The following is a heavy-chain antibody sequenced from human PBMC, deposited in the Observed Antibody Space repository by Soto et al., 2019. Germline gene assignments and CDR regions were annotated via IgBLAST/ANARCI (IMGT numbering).Heavy chain of an antibody. CDR2: ISSSSSYI. Sequence: EVQLVESGGGLVKPGGSLRLSCAASGFTFSSYSMNWVRQAPGKGLEWVSSISSSSSYIYYADSVKGRFTISRDNAKNSLYLQMNSLRAEDTAVYYCARDPQTADFWSGYYGVGGMDVWGQGTTVTVSS. CDR3: ARDPQTADFWSGYYGVGGMDV. CDR1: GFTFSSYS. V-gene: IGHV3-21*01. J-gene: IGHJ6*02. D-gene: IGHD3-3*01.